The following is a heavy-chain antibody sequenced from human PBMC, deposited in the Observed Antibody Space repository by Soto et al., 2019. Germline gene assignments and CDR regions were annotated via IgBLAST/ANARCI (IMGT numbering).Heavy chain of an antibody. CDR1: GGSFSSSGYS. CDR2: IYNDGST. J-gene: IGHJ4*02. CDR3: ARRYCSGSTCYYFDY. D-gene: IGHD2-15*01. V-gene: IGHV4-39*01. Sequence: QLQLQESGPGLVKPSETLSLTCTVSGGSFSSSGYSWGWIRQPPGKGLEWIGNIYNDGSTYYNSSLKCRVAISVDTSKNQFSLKLSSVTAADTAVYYCARRYCSGSTCYYFDYWGQGTLVTVSS.